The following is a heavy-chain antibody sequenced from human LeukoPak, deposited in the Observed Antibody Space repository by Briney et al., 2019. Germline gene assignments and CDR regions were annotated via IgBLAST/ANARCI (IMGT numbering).Heavy chain of an antibody. CDR3: AREENCSGGSCYYY. Sequence: ASVKVSCMASGYTFTAYYMHWVRQAPGPGLEWMGRINPNSGGTTYAQKFQGRVTMTRDTSISKAYMELSRLTSDDTAVYYCAREENCSGGSCYYYWGQGTLVTVSS. J-gene: IGHJ4*02. CDR1: GYTFTAYY. CDR2: INPNSGGT. V-gene: IGHV1-2*06. D-gene: IGHD2-15*01.